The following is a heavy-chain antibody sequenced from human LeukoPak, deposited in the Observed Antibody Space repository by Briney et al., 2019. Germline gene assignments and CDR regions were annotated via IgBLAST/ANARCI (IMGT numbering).Heavy chain of an antibody. CDR3: ARAVTTWFDP. Sequence: SVKVSCKASGGTFSSYAISWVRQAPGQGLEWMGRIIPILGIANYAQKFQGRVTITADKSTSTAYMEQSSLRSEDTAVYYCARAVTTWFDPWGQGTLVTVSS. J-gene: IGHJ5*02. CDR2: IIPILGIA. V-gene: IGHV1-69*04. CDR1: GGTFSSYA. D-gene: IGHD4-17*01.